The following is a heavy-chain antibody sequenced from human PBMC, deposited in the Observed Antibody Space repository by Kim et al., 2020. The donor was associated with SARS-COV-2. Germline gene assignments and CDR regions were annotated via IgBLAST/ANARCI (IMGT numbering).Heavy chain of an antibody. CDR3: ARDHDYDSSGYYLAYFDY. CDR1: GFTFSSYW. D-gene: IGHD3-22*01. J-gene: IGHJ4*02. Sequence: GGSLRLSCAASGFTFSSYWMHWVRQAPGKGLVWVSRINSDGSSTSYADSVKGRFTISRDNAKNTLYLQMNSLRAEDTAVYYCARDHDYDSSGYYLAYFDYWGREPWSPSPQ. CDR2: INSDGSST. V-gene: IGHV3-74*01.